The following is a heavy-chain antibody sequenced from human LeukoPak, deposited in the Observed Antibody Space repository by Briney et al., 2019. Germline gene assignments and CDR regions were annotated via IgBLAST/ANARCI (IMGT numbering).Heavy chain of an antibody. Sequence: GGSLRLSCAASGFTFSSYAMSWVRQAPGKGLEWVSAISGSGGSTYYADSVKGRFTISRDNSKNTLHLQMNSLRAEDTAVYYCAKDPTASWAVAGSGVFDYWGQGTLVTVPS. J-gene: IGHJ4*02. CDR3: AKDPTASWAVAGSGVFDY. D-gene: IGHD6-19*01. CDR1: GFTFSSYA. V-gene: IGHV3-23*01. CDR2: ISGSGGST.